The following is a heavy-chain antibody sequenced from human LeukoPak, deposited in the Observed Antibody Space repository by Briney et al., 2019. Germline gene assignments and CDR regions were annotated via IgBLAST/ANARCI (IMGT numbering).Heavy chain of an antibody. CDR1: GGSISRYY. V-gene: IGHV4-59*05. CDR2: IYYSGST. D-gene: IGHD2-8*01. CDR3: ARDRACSNGVCSYFDY. Sequence: KASETLSLTCTVSGGSISRYYWSWIRQPPGKGLEWIGSIYYSGSTWYNPSLKSRVTVSADTSKNQFSLKLTSVTAADTAVYYCARDRACSNGVCSYFDYWGQGTVVTVSS. J-gene: IGHJ4*02.